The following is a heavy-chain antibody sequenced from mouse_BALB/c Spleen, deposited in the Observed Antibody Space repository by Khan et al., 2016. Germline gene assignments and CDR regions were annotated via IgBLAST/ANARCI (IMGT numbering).Heavy chain of an antibody. V-gene: IGHV5-4*02. D-gene: IGHD1-1*02. Sequence: EVELVESGGDLVKPGGSLKLSCAASGFTFSDYYMYWVRQTPERRLEWVAIISHGGIYTYYSNSVNGRFTISRDNAKHSLNLQKCSLRSEDTAVYYCVRSPYYYGRDSEYFDDWGAGTAVTVSS. CDR2: ISHGGIYT. J-gene: IGHJ1*01. CDR3: VRSPYYYGRDSEYFDD. CDR1: GFTFSDYY.